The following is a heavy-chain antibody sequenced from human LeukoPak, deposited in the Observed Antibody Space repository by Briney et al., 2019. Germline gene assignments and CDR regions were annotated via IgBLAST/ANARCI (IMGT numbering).Heavy chain of an antibody. CDR3: ARDLGHFGSGTSYFDY. Sequence: GGSLRLSCAASGFTFSSYWMSWVCQAPGKGLEWVADIKQDGSEKYYVDSVKGRFTISRDNAKNSLYLQMNSLRAEDTAVYYCARDLGHFGSGTSYFDYWGQGTLVTVSS. J-gene: IGHJ4*02. CDR2: IKQDGSEK. V-gene: IGHV3-7*01. CDR1: GFTFSSYW. D-gene: IGHD3-10*01.